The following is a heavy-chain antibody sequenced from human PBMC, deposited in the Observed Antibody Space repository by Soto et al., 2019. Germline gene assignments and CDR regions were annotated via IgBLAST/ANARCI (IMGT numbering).Heavy chain of an antibody. V-gene: IGHV3-72*01. J-gene: IGHJ4*02. CDR1: GLTFSDHY. D-gene: IGHD2-15*01. CDR2: IRNKANSYTT. CDR3: TRVERNGGKLDY. Sequence: EVQLVESGGDLVQPGGSLRLSCAASGLTFSDHYMDWVRQAPGKGLEWVGRIRNKANSYTTDYAASVKGRFTISRDDSTSSLVLHMNGLKTEDTAVYYCTRVERNGGKLDYWGQGTLVVVSS.